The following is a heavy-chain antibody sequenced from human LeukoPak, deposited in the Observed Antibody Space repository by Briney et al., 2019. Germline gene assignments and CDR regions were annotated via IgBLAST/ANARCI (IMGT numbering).Heavy chain of an antibody. V-gene: IGHV3-7*01. Sequence: PGGSLGLSCAASGFTFSSYWMSWVRQAPGKGLEWVANIKQDGSEKYYVDSVKGRLTISRDNAKNSLYLQMNSLRAEDTAVYYCARDYPYGDYGHYYYGMDVWGQGTTVTVSS. J-gene: IGHJ6*02. D-gene: IGHD4-17*01. CDR1: GFTFSSYW. CDR3: ARDYPYGDYGHYYYGMDV. CDR2: IKQDGSEK.